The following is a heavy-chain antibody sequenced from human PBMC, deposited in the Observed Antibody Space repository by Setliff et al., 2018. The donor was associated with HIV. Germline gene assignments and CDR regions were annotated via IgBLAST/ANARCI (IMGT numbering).Heavy chain of an antibody. V-gene: IGHV3-20*04. Sequence: LRLSCAASGFTFSNFWMSWVRQAPGKGLEWVSTITWSGDRTDYADSVKGRFTVSRDNAKDSLYLQMRSLRLEDTAIYYCVRAGRPFRGAMTGLTYDFWGQGALVTVSS. J-gene: IGHJ4*02. CDR1: GFTFSNFW. CDR2: ITWSGDRT. D-gene: IGHD6-6*01. CDR3: VRAGRPFRGAMTGLTYDF.